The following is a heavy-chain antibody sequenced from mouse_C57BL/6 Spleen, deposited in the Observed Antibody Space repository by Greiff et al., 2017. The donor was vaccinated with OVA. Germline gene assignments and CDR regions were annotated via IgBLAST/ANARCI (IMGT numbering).Heavy chain of an antibody. CDR3: ARYLYSWFAY. Sequence: VQLQQSGPELVKPGASVKISCKASGYAFSSSWMNWVKQRPGKGLEWIGRIYPGDGDTNDNGKFKGKATLTADKSSSTAYMQLSSLTSEDSAVYFCARYLYSWFAYWGQGTLVTVSA. CDR1: GYAFSSSW. V-gene: IGHV1-82*01. CDR2: IYPGDGDT. J-gene: IGHJ3*01. D-gene: IGHD2-12*01.